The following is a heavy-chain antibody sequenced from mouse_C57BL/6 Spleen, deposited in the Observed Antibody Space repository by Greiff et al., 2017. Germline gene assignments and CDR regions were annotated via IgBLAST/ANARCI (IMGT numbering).Heavy chain of an antibody. J-gene: IGHJ1*03. Sequence: EVQLVQSGGGLVQPKGSLKVSCAASGFTFNTYAMHWVRQAPGKGLEWVARIRRPRSNYATYPADSVKDRFTISRDDSQSMLYLQMNNLKTVNTAMFSGVRYGHYVSRSDWYLEVWGTGTTVTVSS. CDR1: GFTFNTYA. D-gene: IGHD1-1*01. V-gene: IGHV10-3*01. CDR2: IRRPRSNYAT. CDR3: VRYGHYVSRSDWYLEV.